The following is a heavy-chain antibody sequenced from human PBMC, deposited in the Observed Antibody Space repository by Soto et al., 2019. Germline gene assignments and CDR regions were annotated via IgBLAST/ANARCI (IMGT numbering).Heavy chain of an antibody. V-gene: IGHV3-30*18. CDR3: AKDRCSSTSCYVRYYYYYGMDV. CDR2: ISYDGSNK. J-gene: IGHJ6*02. Sequence: QVQLVESGGGVVQPGRSLRLSCAASGFTFSSYGMHWVRQAPGKGLEWVAVISYDGSNKYYADSVKGRFTISRDNSKNTQYLQMNSLRAEDTAVYYCAKDRCSSTSCYVRYYYYYGMDVWGQGTTVTVSS. CDR1: GFTFSSYG. D-gene: IGHD2-2*01.